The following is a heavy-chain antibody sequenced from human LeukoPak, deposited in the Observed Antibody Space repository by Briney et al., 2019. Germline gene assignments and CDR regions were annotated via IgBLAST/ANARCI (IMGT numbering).Heavy chain of an antibody. V-gene: IGHV3-23*01. CDR2: ISGSGGST. J-gene: IGHJ4*02. CDR3: ARGGNSLDY. D-gene: IGHD3-10*01. CDR1: GFTFSSYA. Sequence: QPGGSLRLSCAASGFTFSSYAMSWVRQAPGKGLEWVSAISGSGGSTYYADSVKGRFTISRDNAKNSLYLQMNSLRVEDTAVYYCARGGNSLDYWGQGTLVTVSS.